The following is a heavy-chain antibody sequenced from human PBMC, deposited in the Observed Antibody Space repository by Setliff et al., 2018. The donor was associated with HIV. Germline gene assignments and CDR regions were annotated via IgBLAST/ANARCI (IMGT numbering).Heavy chain of an antibody. CDR2: SSGRGRKT. D-gene: IGHD2-2*01. CDR3: AKVPLFVVVPAALGGMDV. CDR1: GFSFSLYA. Sequence: PGGSLRLSCTATGFSFSLYAMSWVRQAPGKGLEWASSSSGRGRKTYYGDSVKGRFTISRDNSWDTVDLQMNTLRAEDTAVYYCAKVPLFVVVPAALGGMDVWGQGTTVTVSS. V-gene: IGHV3-23*01. J-gene: IGHJ6*02.